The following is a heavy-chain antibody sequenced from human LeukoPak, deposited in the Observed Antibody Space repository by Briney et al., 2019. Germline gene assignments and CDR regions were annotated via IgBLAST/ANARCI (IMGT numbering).Heavy chain of an antibody. D-gene: IGHD2-2*01. J-gene: IGHJ6*04. CDR1: GGTFSSYA. V-gene: IGHV1-69*13. Sequence: SSVKVSCKASGGTFSSYAISLLRQAPGQALEWMGGIIPIFFTANYAQKFQARVTITADESTNTDYMELSSLSSEDTAVYYCAREWGGYCSSTSCYGMDVWGKGTTVTVSS. CDR2: IIPIFFTA. CDR3: AREWGGYCSSTSCYGMDV.